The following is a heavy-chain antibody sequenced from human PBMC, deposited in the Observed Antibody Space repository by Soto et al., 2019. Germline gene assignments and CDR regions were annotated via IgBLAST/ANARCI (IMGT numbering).Heavy chain of an antibody. CDR2: ISSSGNTK. J-gene: IGHJ6*03. Sequence: QVQLVESGGGLVKPEGSLRLSCAASGFAFSGYSMSWIRQAPGKGLEWISYISSSGNTKYYADSVKGRFSISRDNAENSLWLQVNSLRAEDTAVYYCARTLGYCNSISCYGLYMDVWGKGATVTVSS. D-gene: IGHD2-2*01. V-gene: IGHV3-11*01. CDR1: GFAFSGYS. CDR3: ARTLGYCNSISCYGLYMDV.